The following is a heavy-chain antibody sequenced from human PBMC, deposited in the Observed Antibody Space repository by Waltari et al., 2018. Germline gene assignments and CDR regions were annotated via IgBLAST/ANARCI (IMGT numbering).Heavy chain of an antibody. CDR3: ARGHVAVDTIAY. J-gene: IGHJ4*02. D-gene: IGHD6-19*01. Sequence: QVQLQQWGAGLLKPSETLSLTCAVYGGSFSGYYWSWIRQPPGKGLEWIGEINHSGSTNYSPDLKSRVTISVDTSKNQFSRKLGSVTAAATAVYYCARGHVAVDTIAYWVQGTLVTVSS. V-gene: IGHV4-34*01. CDR2: INHSGST. CDR1: GGSFSGYY.